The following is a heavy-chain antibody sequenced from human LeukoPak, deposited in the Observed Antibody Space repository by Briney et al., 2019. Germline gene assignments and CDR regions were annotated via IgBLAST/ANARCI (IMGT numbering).Heavy chain of an antibody. CDR3: ARDFEQQLEGDV. Sequence: GGPLRLSCAASGFTVSSNYMSWVRQAPGKGLEWVSIIYSGGSTYYADSVKGRFTISRDNSKNALYLQMNSLRAEDTAVYYCARDFEQQLEGDVWGKGTTVTVSS. V-gene: IGHV3-53*01. CDR1: GFTVSSNY. CDR2: IYSGGST. D-gene: IGHD6-13*01. J-gene: IGHJ6*04.